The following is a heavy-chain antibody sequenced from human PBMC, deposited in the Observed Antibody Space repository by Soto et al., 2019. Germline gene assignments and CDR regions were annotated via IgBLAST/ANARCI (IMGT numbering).Heavy chain of an antibody. Sequence: EVQLLESGGGLVQPGGSLRLSCAASGFTFSSFAMNWVRQAPGKGLEWVSAITGSGSSAYFADAVKGRFTISRDNSKKTLYLQMNSLRVKDSGVYFCAKATVTTSYFYGMDVRGQGTTVIVSS. CDR3: AKATVTTSYFYGMDV. D-gene: IGHD4-4*01. CDR2: ITGSGSSA. V-gene: IGHV3-23*01. J-gene: IGHJ6*02. CDR1: GFTFSSFA.